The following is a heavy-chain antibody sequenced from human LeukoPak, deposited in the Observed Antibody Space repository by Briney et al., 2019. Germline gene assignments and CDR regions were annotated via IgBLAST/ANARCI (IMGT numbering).Heavy chain of an antibody. CDR1: GGSISSYY. J-gene: IGHJ4*02. CDR3: ARVAPYSSSWYFVDY. V-gene: IGHV4-59*08. Sequence: SETLSFTCTVSGGSISSYYWSWIRQPPGKGLEWIGYIYYSGSTNYNPSLKSRVTISVDTSKNQFSLKLSSVTAADTAVYYCARVAPYSSSWYFVDYWGQGTLVTVSS. CDR2: IYYSGST. D-gene: IGHD6-13*01.